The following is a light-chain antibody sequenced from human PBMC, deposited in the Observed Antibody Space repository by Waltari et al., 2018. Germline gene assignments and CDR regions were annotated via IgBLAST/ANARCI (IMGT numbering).Light chain of an antibody. Sequence: DIVMTQSPDSLAVSLGERATINCASSQSVFYSSSNRNYLAWYQQKPGQPPKLLIYWASTRESGVPDRFTGSGSGTDFSLTISSLQAEDVAVYYCQQYYSTPLTFGGGTKVEIK. CDR2: WAS. CDR1: QSVFYSSSNRNY. J-gene: IGKJ4*01. CDR3: QQYYSTPLT. V-gene: IGKV4-1*01.